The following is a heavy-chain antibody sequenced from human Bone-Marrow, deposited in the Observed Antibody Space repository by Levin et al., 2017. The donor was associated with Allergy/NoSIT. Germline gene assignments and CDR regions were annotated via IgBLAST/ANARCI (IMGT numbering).Heavy chain of an antibody. J-gene: IGHJ4*02. CDR3: AKDLWRGRRISRFDS. CDR1: GFDFSSYA. CDR2: ISTGGETP. Sequence: GESLKISCAASGFDFSSYAMNWVRQAPGQGLEWVSGISTGGETPYYADSVKGRFAISRDNSKNTLSLEMNSLSTDDTAAYFCAKDLWRGRRISRFDSWGQGTLVTVSS. D-gene: IGHD2-15*01. V-gene: IGHV3-23*01.